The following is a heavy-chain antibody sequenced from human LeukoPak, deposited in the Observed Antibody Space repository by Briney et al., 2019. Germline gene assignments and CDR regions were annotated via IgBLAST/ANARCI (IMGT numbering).Heavy chain of an antibody. D-gene: IGHD3-10*01. CDR1: GYTFTSYY. V-gene: IGHV1-46*01. CDR3: ARDLVLLWFGESNYYYYYGMDV. J-gene: IGHJ6*02. CDR2: INPSGGST. Sequence: ASVKVSCKASGYTFTSYYMHWVRQAPGQGLEWMGIINPSGGSTSYAQKFQGRVTMTRDTSTSTVYMELSSLRSEDTAVYYCARDLVLLWFGESNYYYYYGMDVRGQGTTVTVSS.